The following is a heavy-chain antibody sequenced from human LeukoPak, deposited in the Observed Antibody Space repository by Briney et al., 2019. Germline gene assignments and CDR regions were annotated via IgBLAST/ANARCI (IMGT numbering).Heavy chain of an antibody. V-gene: IGHV1-2*02. Sequence: ASVTVSCKASGYTFTGYYMHWVRQAPGQGLEWMGWINPNSGGTNYAQKFQGRVTMTRDTSISTAYMELSRLRSDDTAVYYCARDLGVAARPGPGNYWGQGTLVTVSS. CDR2: INPNSGGT. CDR3: ARDLGVAARPGPGNY. J-gene: IGHJ4*02. CDR1: GYTFTGYY. D-gene: IGHD6-6*01.